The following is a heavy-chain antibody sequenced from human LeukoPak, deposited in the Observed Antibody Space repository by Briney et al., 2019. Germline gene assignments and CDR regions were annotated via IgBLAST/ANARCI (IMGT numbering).Heavy chain of an antibody. CDR2: IYPDDSDT. Sequence: GESLKISCKGSGYSFTSYWIGWVRQMPGKGLEWMGIIYPDDSDTEYSPSFQGQVTISADKSISTAYLQWSSLKASDTAMYYCARLAFCTNAVCFSNYYYSMDVWGRGTTVTVPS. CDR1: GYSFTSYW. CDR3: ARLAFCTNAVCFSNYYYSMDV. D-gene: IGHD2-8*01. J-gene: IGHJ6*03. V-gene: IGHV5-51*01.